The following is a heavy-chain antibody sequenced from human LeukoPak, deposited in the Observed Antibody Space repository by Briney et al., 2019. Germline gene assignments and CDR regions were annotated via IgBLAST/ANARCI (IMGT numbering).Heavy chain of an antibody. V-gene: IGHV1-46*01. CDR1: GYTFTSYY. CDR2: INPSGGST. Sequence: ASVKVSCKASGYTFTSYYMHWVRQAPGQGLEWMGIINPSGGSTSYAQKFQGRVTMTRDMSTSTVYMELSSLRSEDTAVYYCVAIAAAGIRYWGQGTLVTVSS. D-gene: IGHD6-13*01. J-gene: IGHJ4*02. CDR3: VAIAAAGIRY.